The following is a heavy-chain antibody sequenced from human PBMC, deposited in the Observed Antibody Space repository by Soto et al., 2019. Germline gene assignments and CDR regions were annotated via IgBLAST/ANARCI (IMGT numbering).Heavy chain of an antibody. J-gene: IGHJ4*02. CDR1: GGSISSSSYY. Sequence: SETLSLTCTVSGGSISSSSYYWVWIRQPPGKGLEWIGSIYYSGSTYYNPSLKSRVTISVDTSKNQFSLKLSSVTAADTAVYYCARLYYYGSGSYSFDYWGQGTLVTVSS. CDR2: IYYSGST. D-gene: IGHD3-10*01. V-gene: IGHV4-39*01. CDR3: ARLYYYGSGSYSFDY.